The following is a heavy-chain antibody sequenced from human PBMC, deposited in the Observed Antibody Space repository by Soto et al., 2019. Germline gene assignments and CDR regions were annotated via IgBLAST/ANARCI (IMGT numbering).Heavy chain of an antibody. Sequence: SETLSLTCAVYGGPFSGYYWSWIRQPPGKGLEWIGEINHSGSTNYNPSLKSRVTISVDTSKNQFSLKLSSVTAADTAVYYCARGHRVPARRGYYYYGMDVWGQGTTVTV. CDR3: ARGHRVPARRGYYYYGMDV. J-gene: IGHJ6*02. CDR2: INHSGST. CDR1: GGPFSGYY. D-gene: IGHD2-2*01. V-gene: IGHV4-34*01.